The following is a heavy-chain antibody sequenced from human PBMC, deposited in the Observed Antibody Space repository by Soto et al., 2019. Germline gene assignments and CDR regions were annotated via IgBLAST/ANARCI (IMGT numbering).Heavy chain of an antibody. CDR2: IYYSGST. CDR3: ASGGWWLRFRGGVSFDI. J-gene: IGHJ3*02. D-gene: IGHD5-12*01. CDR1: GGSISSGGYY. V-gene: IGHV4-31*03. Sequence: PSETLSLTCTVSGGSISSGGYYWSWIRQHPGKGLEWIGYIYYSGSTYYNPSLKSRVTISVDTSKNQFSLKLSSVTAADTAVYYCASGGWWLRFRGGVSFDIWGQGTMVTVSS.